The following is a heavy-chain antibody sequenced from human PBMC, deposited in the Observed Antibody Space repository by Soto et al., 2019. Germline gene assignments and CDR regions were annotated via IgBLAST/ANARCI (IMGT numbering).Heavy chain of an antibody. Sequence: PSETLSLTCSVSGASLSSGGYSWSWFRRPPGKALEWIAYVYYGGTASYNPSLKSRVTISVDSSKNQFSLTVKSVTAADTAAYLCARENHQLRGVFDFWGRGTQVTVSS. D-gene: IGHD3-10*01. J-gene: IGHJ4*02. CDR1: GASLSSGGYS. CDR3: ARENHQLRGVFDF. CDR2: VYYGGTA. V-gene: IGHV4-30-2*01.